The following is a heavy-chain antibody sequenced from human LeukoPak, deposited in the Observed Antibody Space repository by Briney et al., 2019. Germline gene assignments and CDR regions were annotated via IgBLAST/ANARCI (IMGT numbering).Heavy chain of an antibody. CDR1: GGTFSSYA. D-gene: IGHD2-21*01. CDR2: IIPIFGTA. J-gene: IGHJ3*02. CDR3: ARSSHIVVVIAPGAFDI. Sequence: SVKVSCKASGGTFSSYAISWVRQAPGQGLEWMGGIIPIFGTANYAQKFQGRVTITTDESTSTAYMELSSLRSEDTAVYCCARSSHIVVVIAPGAFDIWGQGTMDTVSS. V-gene: IGHV1-69*05.